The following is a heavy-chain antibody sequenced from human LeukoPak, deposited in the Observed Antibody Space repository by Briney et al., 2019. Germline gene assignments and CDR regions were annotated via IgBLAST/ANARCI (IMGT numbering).Heavy chain of an antibody. CDR1: GFTFDDYT. D-gene: IGHD3-3*01. CDR3: AKGGLRFLEWLLNY. J-gene: IGHJ4*02. Sequence: GGSLRLSCAASGFTFDDYTMHWVRQAPGKGLEWVSLISWDGGSTYYADSVKGRFTISRDNSKNSLYLQMNSLRTEDTALYYCAKGGLRFLEWLLNYWGQGTLVTVSS. CDR2: ISWDGGST. V-gene: IGHV3-43*01.